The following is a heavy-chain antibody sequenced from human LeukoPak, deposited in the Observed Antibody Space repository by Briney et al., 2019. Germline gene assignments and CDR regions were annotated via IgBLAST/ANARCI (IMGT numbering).Heavy chain of an antibody. V-gene: IGHV4-38-2*02. CDR1: GYSISSGYY. J-gene: IGHJ3*02. D-gene: IGHD6-13*01. Sequence: SETLSLTCTVSGYSISSGYYWGWIRQPPGKGLEWIGSIYHSVSTYYNPSLKSRVTISIDTSKNQFSLKLSSVTAADTAVYYCAREQLGHAFDIWGQGTMVTVSS. CDR2: IYHSVST. CDR3: AREQLGHAFDI.